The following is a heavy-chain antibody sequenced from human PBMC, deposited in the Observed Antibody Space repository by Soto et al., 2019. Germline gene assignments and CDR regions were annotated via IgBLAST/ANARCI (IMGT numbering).Heavy chain of an antibody. CDR1: GGAISSGGYS. V-gene: IGHV4-30-2*01. CDR3: ARGPFGYSSSWLNWFDP. CDR2: IYHSGST. D-gene: IGHD6-13*01. J-gene: IGHJ5*02. Sequence: LSLTCAVSGGAISSGGYSWSWIRHPPGKGLEWIGYIYHSGSTYYNPSLKSRVTISVDRSKNQFSLKLSSVTAADTAVYFCARGPFGYSSSWLNWFDPWGQGTLVTVSS.